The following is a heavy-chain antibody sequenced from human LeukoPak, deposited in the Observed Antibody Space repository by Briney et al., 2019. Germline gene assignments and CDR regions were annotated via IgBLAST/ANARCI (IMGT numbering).Heavy chain of an antibody. D-gene: IGHD3-22*01. V-gene: IGHV3-11*01. CDR3: ARGLKYYHDSSGYYGGDY. CDR1: GFIFNDFY. J-gene: IGHJ4*02. Sequence: PGGSLRLSCAASGFIFNDFYMSWIRQAPGKGLEWISYISNGGDTTYYAASVRGRFTISRDNADNSVSLQLENLRDEDTGIYYCARGLKYYHDSSGYYGGDYWGQGTPVTVSS. CDR2: ISNGGDTT.